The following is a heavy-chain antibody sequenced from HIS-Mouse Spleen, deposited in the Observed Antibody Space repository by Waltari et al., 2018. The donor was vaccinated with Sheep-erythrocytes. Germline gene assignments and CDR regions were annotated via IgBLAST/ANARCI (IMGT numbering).Heavy chain of an antibody. Sequence: EVQLVESGGGLVKPGGSLRLSCAASGFTFSNAWMSGVRQAPGKGLEWVGRIKSKTDGGKTDYAAPVKGRFTISRDDSKNTLYLQMNSLKTEDTAVYYCTLVPYYWGQGTLVTVSS. J-gene: IGHJ4*02. CDR3: TLVPYY. CDR1: GFTFSNAW. V-gene: IGHV3-15*01. CDR2: IKSKTDGGKT.